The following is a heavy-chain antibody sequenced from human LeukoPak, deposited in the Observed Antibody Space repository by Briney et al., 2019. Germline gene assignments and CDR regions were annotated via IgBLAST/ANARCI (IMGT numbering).Heavy chain of an antibody. Sequence: PGGSLTLSCAVSGFTANTHHMAWVRQAPGKHREWVSVRQPGNVSYYADSVTGRFTTSTDTSKNTVYLQMTDLRVEDTALYYCARERDYDTYFDYWGQGTLVIVSS. J-gene: IGHJ4*01. CDR2: RQPGNVS. CDR1: GFTANTHH. D-gene: IGHD3-22*01. V-gene: IGHV3-53*01. CDR3: ARERDYDTYFDY.